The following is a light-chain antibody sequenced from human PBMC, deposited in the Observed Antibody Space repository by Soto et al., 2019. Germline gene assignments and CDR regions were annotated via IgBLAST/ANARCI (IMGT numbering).Light chain of an antibody. CDR1: ETISSNF. V-gene: IGKV3-20*01. J-gene: IGKJ1*01. Sequence: EVVLTQSPGTLSLSPGESATLSCRASETISSNFLAWYQQKPGQAPRLLIFGTSTRATGIPDKFIGSGSGTDFTLTIRRLEPEDFAVYYCHQYNNWPPWTFGQGTKVEIK. CDR3: HQYNNWPPWT. CDR2: GTS.